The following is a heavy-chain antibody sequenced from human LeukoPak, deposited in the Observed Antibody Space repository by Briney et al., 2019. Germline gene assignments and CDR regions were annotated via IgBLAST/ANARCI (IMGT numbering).Heavy chain of an antibody. CDR1: GFTFSSYA. D-gene: IGHD6-19*01. Sequence: GASLRLSCAASGFTFSSYAMSWVRQAPGKGLEWVSAISGSGGSTYYADSVKGRFTISRDNSKNTLYLQMNSLRDEDTAVYYCAKTGRIAVAGTVYWGQGTLVTVSS. CDR3: AKTGRIAVAGTVY. CDR2: ISGSGGST. J-gene: IGHJ4*02. V-gene: IGHV3-23*01.